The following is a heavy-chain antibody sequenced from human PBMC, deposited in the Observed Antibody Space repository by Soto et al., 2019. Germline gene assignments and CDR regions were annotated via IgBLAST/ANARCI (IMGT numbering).Heavy chain of an antibody. Sequence: QVQLQESGPGLVKPSQTLSLTCTVSGGSISSGGYYWSWIRQHPGKGLEWIGYIYYSGSTYYNPSLXSXXTISADTSKHKYSLKLSSVPAADTAVYYCASTPDHWGQGTLVTVSS. CDR2: IYYSGST. CDR3: ASTPDH. J-gene: IGHJ4*02. V-gene: IGHV4-31*03. D-gene: IGHD2-15*01. CDR1: GGSISSGGYY.